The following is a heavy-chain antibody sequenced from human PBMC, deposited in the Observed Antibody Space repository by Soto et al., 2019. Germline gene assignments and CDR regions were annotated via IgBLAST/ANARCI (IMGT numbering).Heavy chain of an antibody. V-gene: IGHV3-23*01. CDR1: GFTFKESA. J-gene: IGHJ4*02. CDR2: ISDTGAST. CDR3: AEGRGSGWAWYFDN. Sequence: EARLLEAGGGLKQPGGSLRLSCEASGFTFKESAMNWVRQAPGKGLEWVASISDTGASTWYAESVRGRLSISRDNSKNTLYLQMNSLRGEYTAVYYCAEGRGSGWAWYFDNWGQGTLVTVSS. D-gene: IGHD6-19*01.